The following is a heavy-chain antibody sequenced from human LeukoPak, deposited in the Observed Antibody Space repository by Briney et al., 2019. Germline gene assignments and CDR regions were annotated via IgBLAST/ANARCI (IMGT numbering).Heavy chain of an antibody. J-gene: IGHJ5*02. CDR3: TRHGYSSGSLAWFDP. Sequence: SETLSLTCTVSGGSISPYYWSWIRRPPGKGLEWIGYIYYSGSTNYNPSLKSRVTISVDTSKNQFSLKLSSVTAADTAVYYCTRHGYSSGSLAWFDPWGQGTQVTVSS. V-gene: IGHV4-59*01. CDR1: GGSISPYY. D-gene: IGHD6-19*01. CDR2: IYYSGST.